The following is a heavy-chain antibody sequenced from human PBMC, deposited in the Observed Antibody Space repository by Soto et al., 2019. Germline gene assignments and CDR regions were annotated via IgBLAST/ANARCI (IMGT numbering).Heavy chain of an antibody. CDR2: ISGYNGDT. Sequence: QVQLVQSGGEVKQPGASVKVSCKTSGYTFTSYGISWVRQAPGQGLEWMGWISGYNGDTKYVQKFQGRVTLTTDTSKNTAYMEVRSLRSDDTAVYYCARDWVGDLAYWGKGTLVTVSS. D-gene: IGHD4-17*01. V-gene: IGHV1-18*01. CDR3: ARDWVGDLAY. CDR1: GYTFTSYG. J-gene: IGHJ4*02.